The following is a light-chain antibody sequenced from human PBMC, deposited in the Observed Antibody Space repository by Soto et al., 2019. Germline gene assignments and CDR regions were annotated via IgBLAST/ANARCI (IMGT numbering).Light chain of an antibody. J-gene: IGKJ4*01. CDR1: QSVRSSY. Sequence: EIVLTQSPATLSLSPGDRATLSCGASQSVRSSYVAWYQQKAGLAPRLLIYDGSSRASGIPGRFSGSGSGTDFTLTIGRLEPEDFALYYCQQYDNSAPLSFGGGTKV. CDR3: QQYDNSAPLS. CDR2: DGS. V-gene: IGKV3D-20*01.